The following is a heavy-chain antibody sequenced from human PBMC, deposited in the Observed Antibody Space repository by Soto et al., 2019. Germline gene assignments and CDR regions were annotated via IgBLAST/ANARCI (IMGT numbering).Heavy chain of an antibody. Sequence: GGSLRLSCAASGFTFSSYGMHWVRQAPGKGLEWVAVISYDGSNKYYADSVKGRFTISRDNSKNTLYLQMNSLRAEDTAVYYCGARRGGTYSDCYFHYWGEATLITVSS. V-gene: IGHV3-30*03. D-gene: IGHD2-15*01. J-gene: IGHJ4*03. CDR3: GARRGGTYSDCYFHY. CDR1: GFTFSSYG. CDR2: ISYDGSNK.